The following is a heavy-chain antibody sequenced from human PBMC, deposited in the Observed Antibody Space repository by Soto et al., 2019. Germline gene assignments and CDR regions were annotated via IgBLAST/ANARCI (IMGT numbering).Heavy chain of an antibody. CDR3: AKDQASGQGSFDS. J-gene: IGHJ4*02. V-gene: IGHV3-9*01. CDR2: ISWNSNQ. CDR1: GFTFDDYA. Sequence: GGSLRLSCAASGFTFDDYAMHWVRQAPGKGLEWVTGISWNSNQYYADSVKGRFTISRDNSKNTLFLQMNSLRADDTAVYYCAKDQASGQGSFDSWGQGTLVTVSS.